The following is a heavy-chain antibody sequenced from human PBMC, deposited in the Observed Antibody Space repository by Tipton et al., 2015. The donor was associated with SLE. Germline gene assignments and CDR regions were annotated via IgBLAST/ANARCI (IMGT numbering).Heavy chain of an antibody. CDR2: IYYTGNT. D-gene: IGHD6-19*01. J-gene: IGHJ3*02. CDR3: ARHDGQWDAFDI. Sequence: TLSLTCSVSGGSMSYHYWSWIRQPPGKGLEWIGYIYYTGNTNYNPSLKSRVTISVDTSKNHFSLKLSSVTAADTAVYYCARHDGQWDAFDIWGQGTMVTVSS. CDR1: GGSMSYHY. V-gene: IGHV4-59*08.